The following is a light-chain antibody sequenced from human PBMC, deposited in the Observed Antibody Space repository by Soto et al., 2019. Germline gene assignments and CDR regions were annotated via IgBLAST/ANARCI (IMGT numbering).Light chain of an antibody. CDR1: NIGSKS. Sequence: SYELTQPPSVSVAPGQTARITCGGNNIGSKSGHWYQQKPGQAPVLVVYVDSDRPSGIPERFSGSNSGNTATLTISRVEAGDEADYYCQVWDSSSDHPGVVFGGGTKLTVL. J-gene: IGLJ2*01. V-gene: IGLV3-21*02. CDR3: QVWDSSSDHPGVV. CDR2: VDS.